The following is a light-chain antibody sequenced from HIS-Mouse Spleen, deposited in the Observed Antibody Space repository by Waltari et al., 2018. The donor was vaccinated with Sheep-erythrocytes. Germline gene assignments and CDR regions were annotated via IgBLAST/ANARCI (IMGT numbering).Light chain of an antibody. J-gene: IGLJ3*02. Sequence: QSALTQPASVSGSPGQSITISCTGTSTDVRCYNLVSGYQQYPVKAPKLMIYEGSKRPSGVSNRFSGSKSGNTASLTISWLQAEDEADYYCCSYAGSSTPWVFGGGTKLTVL. CDR2: EGS. CDR1: STDVRCYNL. CDR3: CSYAGSSTPWV. V-gene: IGLV2-23*01.